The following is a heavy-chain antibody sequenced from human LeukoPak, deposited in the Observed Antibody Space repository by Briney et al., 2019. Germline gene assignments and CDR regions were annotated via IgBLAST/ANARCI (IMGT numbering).Heavy chain of an antibody. CDR1: GGSISSYY. J-gene: IGHJ4*02. Sequence: SETLTLTCTVSGGSISSYYWSWIRQPPGKGLEWIGYIYYSGSTNYNPSLKSRVTISVDTSKNQFSLKLSSVTAADTAVYYCAGTYGSGSYLLWGQGTLVTVSS. CDR3: AGTYGSGSYLL. V-gene: IGHV4-59*01. CDR2: IYYSGST. D-gene: IGHD3-10*01.